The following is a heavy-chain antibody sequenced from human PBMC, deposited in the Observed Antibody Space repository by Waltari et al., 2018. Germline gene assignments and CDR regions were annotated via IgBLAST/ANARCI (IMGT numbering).Heavy chain of an antibody. CDR3: ERRGKAARPFFDY. CDR1: GGSISSSSYY. J-gene: IGHJ4*02. V-gene: IGHV4-39*01. CDR2: IYYSGST. D-gene: IGHD6-6*01. Sequence: QLQLQESGPGLVKPSETLSLTCTVSGGSISSSSYYWGWIRQPPGKGLEWIGSIYYSGSTYYNPSLKSRVTISVDTSKNQFSLKLSSVTAADTAVYYCERRGKAARPFFDYWGQGTLVTVSS.